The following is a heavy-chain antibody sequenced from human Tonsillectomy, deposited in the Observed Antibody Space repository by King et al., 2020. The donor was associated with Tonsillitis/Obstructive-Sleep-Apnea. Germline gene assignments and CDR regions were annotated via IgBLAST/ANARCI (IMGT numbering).Heavy chain of an antibody. CDR1: GGSLSTYY. CDR2: IYYTVST. CDR3: ARGYYYYYMDV. Sequence: QLQESGPGLVKPSETLSLTLTVSGGSLSTYYLSCVRQPPGKGLEWICDIYYTVSTNYKPSLKSRVTISVDTSKNQFSLKLSSVTAADTAVYYCARGYYYYYMDVWGKGTTVTVSS. J-gene: IGHJ6*03. V-gene: IGHV4-59*01.